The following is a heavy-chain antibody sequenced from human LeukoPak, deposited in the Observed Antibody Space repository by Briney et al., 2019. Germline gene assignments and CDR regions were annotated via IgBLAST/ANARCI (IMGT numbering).Heavy chain of an antibody. D-gene: IGHD4-17*01. CDR3: ARVRDYGDYHDGMDV. CDR2: IWYDGSNK. CDR1: GFTFSSYG. Sequence: PGRSLRLSCAASGFTFSSYGMHWVRQAPGKGLEWVAVIWYDGSNKYYADSVKGRFTISRDNSKNTLYLQMNSLRAEDTAVYYCARVRDYGDYHDGMDVWGQGTTVTVSS. V-gene: IGHV3-33*01. J-gene: IGHJ6*02.